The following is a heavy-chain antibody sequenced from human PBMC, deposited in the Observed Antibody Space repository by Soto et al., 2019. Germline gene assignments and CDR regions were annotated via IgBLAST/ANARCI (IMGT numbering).Heavy chain of an antibody. CDR2: MNPNSGDT. V-gene: IGHV1-8*01. CDR3: ARGVKYGAYSRWFDP. Sequence: QVQLVQSGAEVKKPGASVKVSCKASGNTFTNYDINWVRQATGQGLEYLGWMNPNSGDTAYVQKFQGRVTMLWDTSITTAYMELRSLRSEYTAVYFCARGVKYGAYSRWFDPWGQGTLVTVSS. CDR1: GNTFTNYD. D-gene: IGHD4-17*01. J-gene: IGHJ5*02.